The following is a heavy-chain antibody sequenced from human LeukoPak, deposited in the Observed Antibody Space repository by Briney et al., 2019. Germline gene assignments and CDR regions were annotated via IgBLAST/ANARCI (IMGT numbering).Heavy chain of an antibody. J-gene: IGHJ4*02. CDR1: GGSISSGGSY. CDR2: TYHSGST. D-gene: IGHD2-21*01. CDR3: ARGWMIVTAPNAIEY. V-gene: IGHV4-30-2*01. Sequence: TLSLTCTVSGGSISSGGSYWTWIRQPPGKGLEWIGYTYHSGSTDYNPSLKSRVTISVDRSKNQFSLKVSSVTAADTAVYYCARGWMIVTAPNAIEYWGQGALVTVSS.